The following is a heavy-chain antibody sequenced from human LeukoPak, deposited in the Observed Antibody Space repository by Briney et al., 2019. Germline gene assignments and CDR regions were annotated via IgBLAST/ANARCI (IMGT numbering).Heavy chain of an antibody. CDR2: IYYSGST. CDR3: AREPYAGLTGSYYYYMDV. Sequence: SETLSLTCTVSGGSISSYYWSWIRQPPGKGLEWIGYIYYSGSTNYNPSLKSRVTISVDTSKNQFSLKLSSVTAADTAVYYCAREPYAGLTGSYYYYMDVWGKGTTVTVSS. CDR1: GGSISSYY. J-gene: IGHJ6*03. V-gene: IGHV4-59*01. D-gene: IGHD3-10*01.